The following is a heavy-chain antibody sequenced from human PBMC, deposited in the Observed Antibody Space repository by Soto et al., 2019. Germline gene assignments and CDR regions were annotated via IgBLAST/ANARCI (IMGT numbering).Heavy chain of an antibody. CDR1: GGSFSGYY. D-gene: IGHD3-22*01. J-gene: IGHJ4*02. Sequence: SETLSLTCAVYGGSFSGYYWSWIRQPPGKGLEWIGEINHSGSTNYNPSLKSRITISVDTSKNQFSLKLSSVTAADTAVYYCARGGYYDSSGYLGSEFDYWGQGTLVTVSS. CDR2: INHSGST. V-gene: IGHV4-34*01. CDR3: ARGGYYDSSGYLGSEFDY.